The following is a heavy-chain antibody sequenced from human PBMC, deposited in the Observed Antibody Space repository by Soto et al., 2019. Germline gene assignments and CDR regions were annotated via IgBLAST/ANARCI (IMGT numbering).Heavy chain of an antibody. CDR1: GFTFSSYS. D-gene: IGHD3-22*01. CDR2: ISSSSSTI. Sequence: GGSLRLSCAASGFTFSSYSMNWVRQAPGKGLEWVSYISSSSSTIYYADSVKGRFTISRDNAKNSLYLQMNSLRDEDTAVYYCARDLGMYYDSRKINWFDPWGQGTLVTVSS. V-gene: IGHV3-48*02. CDR3: ARDLGMYYDSRKINWFDP. J-gene: IGHJ5*02.